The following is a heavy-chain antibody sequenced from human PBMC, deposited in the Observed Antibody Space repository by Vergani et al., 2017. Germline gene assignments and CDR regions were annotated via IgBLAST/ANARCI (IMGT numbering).Heavy chain of an antibody. CDR2: ISGSGGST. V-gene: IGHV3-23*01. CDR3: AKANPRNSGYDYLYYYHAMDV. D-gene: IGHD5-12*01. CDR1: GFTFNHYV. J-gene: IGHJ6*02. Sequence: EVQLLESGGDLVQPGGSLRLSCAASGFTFNHYVMNWVRQAPGKGLEWVSGISGSGGSTYYAGSVKGRFTISRARSKNTLYLQRNSLSAGDTAVYYCAKANPRNSGYDYLYYYHAMDVWGQGTTVTVSS.